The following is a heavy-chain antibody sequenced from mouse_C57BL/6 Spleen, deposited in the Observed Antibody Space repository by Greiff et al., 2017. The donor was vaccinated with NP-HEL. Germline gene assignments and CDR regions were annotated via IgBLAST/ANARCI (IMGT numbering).Heavy chain of an antibody. V-gene: IGHV1-66*01. J-gene: IGHJ1*03. CDR2: IYPGSGNT. CDR1: GYSFTSYY. Sequence: VQLQQSGPELVKPGASVKISCKASGYSFTSYYIHWVKQRPGQGLEWIGWIYPGSGNTKYNEKFKGKATLTADTSSSTAYMQLSSLTSEDSAVYYCAPGSSQPYWYFDVWGTGTTVTVSS. D-gene: IGHD1-1*01. CDR3: APGSSQPYWYFDV.